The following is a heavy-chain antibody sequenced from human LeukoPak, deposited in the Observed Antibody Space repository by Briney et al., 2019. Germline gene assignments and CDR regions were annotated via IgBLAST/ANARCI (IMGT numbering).Heavy chain of an antibody. D-gene: IGHD6-19*01. CDR2: INSDGSST. J-gene: IGHJ4*02. CDR3: AREGSSGWYFEPFFDY. Sequence: PGGSLRLSCAASGFTFDDYAMHWVRQAPGKGLEWVSRINSDGSSTSYADSVKGRFTISRDNAKNTLYLQMNSLRAEDTAVYYCAREGSSGWYFEPFFDYWGQGTLVTVSS. CDR1: GFTFDDYA. V-gene: IGHV3-74*01.